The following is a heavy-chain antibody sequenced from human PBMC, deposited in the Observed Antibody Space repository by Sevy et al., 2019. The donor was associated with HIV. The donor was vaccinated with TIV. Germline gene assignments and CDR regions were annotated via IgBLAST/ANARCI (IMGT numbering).Heavy chain of an antibody. CDR3: AKYGGYRAPSLAN. V-gene: IGHV3-23*01. D-gene: IGHD1-26*01. Sequence: GGSLRLSCAASGFTFSSYAMTWVRQAPGKGLEWVSLISGSGGSTFYEDSVKGRFTISRDNSKNTLYLQMNSLRADDTAVYYCAKYGGYRAPSLANWGQGTLVTVSS. CDR2: ISGSGGST. J-gene: IGHJ4*02. CDR1: GFTFSSYA.